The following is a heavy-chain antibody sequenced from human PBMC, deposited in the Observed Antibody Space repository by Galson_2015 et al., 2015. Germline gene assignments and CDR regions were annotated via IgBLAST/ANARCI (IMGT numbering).Heavy chain of an antibody. CDR3: TRARYSSGWYEDI. CDR2: IRSKAYGGTT. V-gene: IGHV3-49*03. D-gene: IGHD6-19*01. J-gene: IGHJ3*02. CDR1: GFTFGDYA. Sequence: SLRLSCAASGFTFGDYAMSWFRQAPGKGLEWVGFIRSKAYGGTTEYAASVKGRFTISRDDSKSIAYLQMNSLKTEDTAVYYCTRARYSSGWYEDIWGQGTMVTVSS.